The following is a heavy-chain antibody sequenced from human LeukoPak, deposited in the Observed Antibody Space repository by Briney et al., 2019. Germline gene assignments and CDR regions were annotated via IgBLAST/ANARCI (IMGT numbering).Heavy chain of an antibody. Sequence: SSETLSLTCTVSGGSISSSSYYWGWIRQPPGKGLEWIGSIYYSGSTYCNPSLKSRVTISVDTSKNQFSLKLSSVTAADTAVYYCARGVDYYGVWGQGTLVTVSP. CDR3: ARGVDYYGV. CDR1: GGSISSSSYY. V-gene: IGHV4-39*07. J-gene: IGHJ4*02. CDR2: IYYSGST. D-gene: IGHD3-10*01.